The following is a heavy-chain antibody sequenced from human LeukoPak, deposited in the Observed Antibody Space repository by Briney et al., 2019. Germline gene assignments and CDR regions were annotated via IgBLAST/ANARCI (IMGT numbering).Heavy chain of an antibody. D-gene: IGHD3-10*01. V-gene: IGHV4-59*11. CDR3: ARNSAHYYYYYYMDV. CDR1: GGSISSHY. Sequence: PSETLSLTCTVSGGSISSHYWSWIRQPPGKGLEWLGYIYYSGSTNYNPSLKSRVTISVDTSKNQFSLKLSSVTAADTAVYYCARNSAHYYYYYYMDVWGKGTTVTVSS. CDR2: IYYSGST. J-gene: IGHJ6*03.